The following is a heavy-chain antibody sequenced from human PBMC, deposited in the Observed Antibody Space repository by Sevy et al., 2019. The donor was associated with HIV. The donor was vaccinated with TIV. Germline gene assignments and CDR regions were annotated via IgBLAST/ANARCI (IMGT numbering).Heavy chain of an antibody. CDR2: IYYNGHI. J-gene: IGHJ4*02. CDR1: GGSITSLY. D-gene: IGHD1-26*01. CDR3: AGENAWGRGYS. Sequence: SETLSLTCTVSGGSITSLYWNWIRQPPGKELEWIAYIYYNGHINYNPSLKSRVTLSLDTSKNQFSLRLSSVTAADTAMYYCAGENAWGRGYSWGQGTLVTVSS. V-gene: IGHV4-59*08.